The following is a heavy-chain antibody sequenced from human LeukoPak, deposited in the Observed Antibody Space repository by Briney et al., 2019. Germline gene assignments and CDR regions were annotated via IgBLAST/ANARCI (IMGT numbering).Heavy chain of an antibody. CDR2: IRSKANSYAT. D-gene: IGHD6-13*01. V-gene: IGHV3-73*01. CDR1: GFTFSGSA. CDR3: TYHGYGSSSPSAFDI. Sequence: GGSLRLSCAASGFTFSGSAMHWVRQASGKGLEWVGRIRSKANSYATAYAASVKGRFTISRDDSKNTAYLQMNSLKTEDTAVYYCTYHGYGSSSPSAFDIWGQGTMVTVSS. J-gene: IGHJ3*02.